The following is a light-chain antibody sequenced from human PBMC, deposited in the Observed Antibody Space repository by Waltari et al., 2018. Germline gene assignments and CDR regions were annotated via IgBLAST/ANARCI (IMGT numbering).Light chain of an antibody. CDR2: DVT. J-gene: IGLJ3*02. V-gene: IGLV2-11*01. CDR1: TSDVGFYNY. Sequence: SALTQPRSVSGSPGQSVTISCTGTTSDVGFYNYVSWYQHHPGNAPKLMIFDVTQRPSGVPDRFSGSKSANTASLTISGLQAEDEADYYCCSFAGTYTWVFGGGTKVTVL. CDR3: CSFAGTYTWV.